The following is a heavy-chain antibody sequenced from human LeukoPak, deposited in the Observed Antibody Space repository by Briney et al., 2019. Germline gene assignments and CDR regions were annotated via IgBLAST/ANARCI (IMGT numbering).Heavy chain of an antibody. CDR3: ARQNTYYYDSSGYYGVYFDY. CDR1: GGSISSYY. D-gene: IGHD3-22*01. Sequence: SETLSLTCTVSGGSISSYYWSWIRQPPGXGLEWIGYIYYSGSTNYNPSLKSRVTISVDTSKNQFSLKLSSVTAADTAVYYCARQNTYYYDSSGYYGVYFDYWGQGTLVTVSS. CDR2: IYYSGST. V-gene: IGHV4-59*08. J-gene: IGHJ4*02.